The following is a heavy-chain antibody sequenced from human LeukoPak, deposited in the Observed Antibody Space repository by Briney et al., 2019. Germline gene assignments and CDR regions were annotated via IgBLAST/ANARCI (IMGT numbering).Heavy chain of an antibody. V-gene: IGHV1-69*05. CDR2: IIPIFGTA. D-gene: IGHD2-2*01. Sequence: GASVKVSCKASGGTFSSYAISWVRQAPGQGLEWMGGIIPIFGTANYAQKFQGRVTITTDESTSTAYMELSSLRSEDTAVYYCARDSWGNYHRGDIVVVPPFDYWGQGTLVTVSS. CDR1: GGTFSSYA. J-gene: IGHJ4*02. CDR3: ARDSWGNYHRGDIVVVPPFDY.